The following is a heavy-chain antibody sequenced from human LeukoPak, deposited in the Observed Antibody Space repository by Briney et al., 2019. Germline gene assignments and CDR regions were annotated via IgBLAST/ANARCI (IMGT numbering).Heavy chain of an antibody. V-gene: IGHV1-18*01. CDR2: IRAYNGNT. Sequence: ASVKVSCKVSGHPFYKYGISWVRQAPGQGLEWMGWIRAYNGNTNYAQKLQGRVTMTTDTSTSTAYMELRSLRSDDTAVYYCARSRTGIAVAGQNRYYFDYWGQGTLVTVSS. CDR1: GHPFYKYG. D-gene: IGHD6-19*01. J-gene: IGHJ4*02. CDR3: ARSRTGIAVAGQNRYYFDY.